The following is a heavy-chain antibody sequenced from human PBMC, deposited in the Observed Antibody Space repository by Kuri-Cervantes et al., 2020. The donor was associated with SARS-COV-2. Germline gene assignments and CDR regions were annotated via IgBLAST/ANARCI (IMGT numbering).Heavy chain of an antibody. V-gene: IGHV3-30*12. CDR1: GFTFSSYG. CDR3: ARVRIEWELPEGFDP. CDR2: IAYDGSKK. D-gene: IGHD1-26*01. Sequence: GESLKISCAASGFTFSSYGMHWVRQAPGKGLEWVAVIAYDGSKKYYADSVKGRFTISRDNAKNSLYLQMNSLRAEDTAVYYCARVRIEWELPEGFDPWGQGTLVTVSS. J-gene: IGHJ5*02.